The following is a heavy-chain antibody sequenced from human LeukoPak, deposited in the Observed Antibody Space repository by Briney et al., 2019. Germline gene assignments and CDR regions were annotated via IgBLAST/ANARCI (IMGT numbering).Heavy chain of an antibody. D-gene: IGHD6-19*01. Sequence: GGSLRLSCAASGFTFSYYSMNWVRQAPGKGLEWVSYISDSSSTIYYADSVKGRFTISRDNAKNSLYLQMNSLRAEDTAVYYCARVADDYFDYWGQGTLVTVSS. V-gene: IGHV3-48*04. J-gene: IGHJ4*02. CDR1: GFTFSYYS. CDR2: ISDSSSTI. CDR3: ARVADDYFDY.